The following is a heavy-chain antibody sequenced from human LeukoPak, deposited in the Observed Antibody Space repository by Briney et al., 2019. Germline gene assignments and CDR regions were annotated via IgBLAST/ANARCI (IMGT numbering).Heavy chain of an antibody. CDR1: GGSISSYY. CDR2: IYYSGST. D-gene: IGHD3-22*01. Sequence: SETLSLTCTVSGGSISSYYWSWIRLPPGKGLEWIGYIYYSGSTNYNPSLKSRVTISVDTSKNQFSLKLSSVTAADTAVYYCARVYYYDSSGYWDYYYYMDVWGKGTTVTVSS. J-gene: IGHJ6*03. V-gene: IGHV4-59*01. CDR3: ARVYYYDSSGYWDYYYYMDV.